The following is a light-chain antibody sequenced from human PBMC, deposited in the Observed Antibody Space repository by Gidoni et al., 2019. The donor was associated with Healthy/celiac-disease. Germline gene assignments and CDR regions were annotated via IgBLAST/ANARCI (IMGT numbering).Light chain of an antibody. V-gene: IGKV3-15*01. J-gene: IGKJ4*01. CDR2: GAS. Sequence: EIVMTQSPATLSVSPGERATLSCRPSQSVSNNLAWYQQKPGQAPRLLIYGASTRATGIPARFSGSGSGTEFTLTISSLQSEDFAVYYCQQYNNWLTFGGGTKVEIK. CDR3: QQYNNWLT. CDR1: QSVSNN.